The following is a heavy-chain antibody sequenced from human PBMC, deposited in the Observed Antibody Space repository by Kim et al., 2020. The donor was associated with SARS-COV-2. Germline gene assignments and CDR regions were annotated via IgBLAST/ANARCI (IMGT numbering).Heavy chain of an antibody. V-gene: IGHV1-69*13. CDR2: IIPIFGTA. D-gene: IGHD4-17*01. J-gene: IGHJ6*02. CDR3: ARVYPDYGGNPSYYYGMDV. CDR1: GGTFSSYA. Sequence: SVKVSCKASGGTFSSYAISWVRQAPGQGLEWMGGIIPIFGTANYAQKFQGRVTITADESTSTAYMELSSLRSEDTAVYYCARVYPDYGGNPSYYYGMDVWGHGTTVTVSS.